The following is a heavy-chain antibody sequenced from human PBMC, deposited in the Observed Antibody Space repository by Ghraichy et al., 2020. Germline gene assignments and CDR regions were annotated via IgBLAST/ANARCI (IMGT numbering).Heavy chain of an antibody. Sequence: GGSLRLSCAASGFTFSSYAMSWVRQAPGKGLEWVSTLNSNADNTYYADSVKGRFTISRDNSKNTLYLQMNSLRAEDTAVYYCAKRSSSGYYNYLDYWGQGTLVTVSS. V-gene: IGHV3-23*01. CDR3: AKRSSSGYYNYLDY. CDR1: GFTFSSYA. D-gene: IGHD3-22*01. J-gene: IGHJ4*02. CDR2: LNSNADNT.